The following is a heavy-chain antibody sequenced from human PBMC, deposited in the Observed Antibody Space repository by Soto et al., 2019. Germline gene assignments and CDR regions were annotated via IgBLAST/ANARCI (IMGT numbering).Heavy chain of an antibody. J-gene: IGHJ4*02. Sequence: GGSLRLSCAASEFTFSSYAMTWVRQAPGKGLEWVSSIADSGGRTYYADSVKGRFTISRDNSKNTLYLQMNSLRAEDTAVYYCTTAVAGTPGDYWGQGTLVTVSS. CDR1: EFTFSSYA. D-gene: IGHD6-19*01. CDR3: TTAVAGTPGDY. CDR2: IADSGGRT. V-gene: IGHV3-23*01.